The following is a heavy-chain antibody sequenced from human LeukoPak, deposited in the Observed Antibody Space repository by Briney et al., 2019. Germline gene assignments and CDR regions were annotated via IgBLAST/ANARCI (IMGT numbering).Heavy chain of an antibody. Sequence: GGAVRLSCAASGFTFSSYGMHWVRQAPGKGPEWVAVIYYDGSDKYYVDSVKGRFTISRDNSRNTLYLQMNSLRAEDTAVYYCAKDRGLWFGELYRHPDYWGQGTLVTVSS. V-gene: IGHV3-30*18. CDR3: AKDRGLWFGELYRHPDY. CDR1: GFTFSSYG. D-gene: IGHD3-10*01. J-gene: IGHJ4*02. CDR2: IYYDGSDK.